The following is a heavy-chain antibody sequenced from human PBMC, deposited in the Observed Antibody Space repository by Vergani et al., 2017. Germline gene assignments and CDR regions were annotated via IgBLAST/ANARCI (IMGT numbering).Heavy chain of an antibody. CDR2: IYYSGST. CDR1: GASIRSSNYY. CDR3: ARHSTVEWLVKLGWIDP. D-gene: IGHD6-19*01. J-gene: IGHJ5*02. Sequence: QLQLQESGPGLVKPSAILSLTCSVSGASIRSSNYYWGWIRQPPGKGLEWIASIYYSGSTYYNPSLKSRITISVDTSKNQFSLKRSPVTAADTAVYFCARHSTVEWLVKLGWIDPWGQGILVTVSS. V-gene: IGHV4-39*01.